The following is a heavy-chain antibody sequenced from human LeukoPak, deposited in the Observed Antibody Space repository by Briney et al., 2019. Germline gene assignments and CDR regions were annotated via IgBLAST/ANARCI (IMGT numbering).Heavy chain of an antibody. J-gene: IGHJ5*02. CDR1: GGSISSYC. V-gene: IGHV4-59*01. CDR3: ARARRAAAGRVNWFDP. CDR2: IYYSGST. D-gene: IGHD6-13*01. Sequence: KSSETLSLTCTVSGGSISSYCWSWIRQPPGKGLEWIGYIYYSGSTNYNPSLKSRVTISVDTSKNQFSLKLSSVTAADTAVYYCARARRAAAGRVNWFDPWGQGTLVTVSS.